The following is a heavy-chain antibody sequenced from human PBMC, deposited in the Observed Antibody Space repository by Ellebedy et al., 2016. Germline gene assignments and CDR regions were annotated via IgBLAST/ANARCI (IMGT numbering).Heavy chain of an antibody. V-gene: IGHV3-9*01. CDR3: AKDIGRRTTNYYYIDV. D-gene: IGHD1-14*01. J-gene: IGHJ6*03. CDR2: ISWNSGRI. Sequence: SLKISXAASGFSFDDYVMHWVRQAPGKGLEWVSGISWNSGRIAYVDSVKGRFTISRDNAKNSLYLQMNSLRPEDTALYFCAKDIGRRTTNYYYIDVWGKGATVTVSS. CDR1: GFSFDDYV.